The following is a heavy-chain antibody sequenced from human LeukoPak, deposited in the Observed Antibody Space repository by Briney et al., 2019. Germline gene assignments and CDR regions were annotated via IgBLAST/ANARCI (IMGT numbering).Heavy chain of an antibody. CDR1: GYTFTGYY. V-gene: IGHV1-2*02. Sequence: ASVKVSCKASGYTFTGYYMHWVRQAPGQGLEWMGWINPNSGGTNYAQKFQGRVTMTRDTSISTAYMELSRLRSDDTAVYYCARENXPXDSXGWTHPTFDYWGQGTLVTVSS. J-gene: IGHJ4*02. D-gene: IGHD6-19*01. CDR2: INPNSGGT. CDR3: ARENXPXDSXGWTHPTFDY.